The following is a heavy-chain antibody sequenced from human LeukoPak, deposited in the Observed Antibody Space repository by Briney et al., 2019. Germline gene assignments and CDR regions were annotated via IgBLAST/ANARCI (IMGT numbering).Heavy chain of an antibody. CDR1: GGSISNYY. Sequence: SETLSLTCTVSGGSISNYYWSWIRQPPGKGLEWIGYIYYSGSTNYNPSLKSRVTISVDTSKNQFSLKLSSVTAADTAVYFCARVRGYSYGPFDYWGQGTLVTVSS. CDR2: IYYSGST. D-gene: IGHD5-18*01. V-gene: IGHV4-59*01. J-gene: IGHJ4*02. CDR3: ARVRGYSYGPFDY.